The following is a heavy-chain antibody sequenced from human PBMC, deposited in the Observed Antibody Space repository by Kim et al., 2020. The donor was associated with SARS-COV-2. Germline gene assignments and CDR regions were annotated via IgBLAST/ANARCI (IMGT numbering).Heavy chain of an antibody. D-gene: IGHD3-10*01. CDR1: GGSISSSNYY. CDR2: FYYTGSA. J-gene: IGHJ4*02. CDR3: ARGHVVRGLICTFDY. Sequence: SETLSLTCSVPGGSISSSNYYWGWIRQPPGKGLEWIGNFYYTGSAYYNPSLRSRVTISVNTSKNQFSLKLSSVTAADTAVYYCARGHVVRGLICTFDYWGQGTLVTVSS. V-gene: IGHV4-39*07.